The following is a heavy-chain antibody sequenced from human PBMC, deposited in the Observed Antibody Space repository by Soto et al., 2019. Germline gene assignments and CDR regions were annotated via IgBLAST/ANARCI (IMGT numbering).Heavy chain of an antibody. CDR3: ARERRLHFGS. Sequence: QVQLVESGGGVVQPGRSLRLSCAASGFTFSSYAMHWVRQAPGKGLEWVAVISYDGSNKYYADSVKGRFTISRDNSKNTLYLQMNSLRAEDTAVYYCARERRLHFGSWGQGTLVTVSS. D-gene: IGHD6-25*01. CDR1: GFTFSSYA. CDR2: ISYDGSNK. J-gene: IGHJ4*02. V-gene: IGHV3-30-3*01.